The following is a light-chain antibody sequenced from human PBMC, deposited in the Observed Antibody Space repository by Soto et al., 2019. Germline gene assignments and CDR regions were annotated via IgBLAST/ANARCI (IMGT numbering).Light chain of an antibody. V-gene: IGLV2-23*02. CDR3: CSYAGSTTVVV. Sequence: QSALTQPASVSGSPGQSITISCTGTSSDVGSFNLVSWYQQHPGKAPKLLVYEVDKRPTGASNRFSGSKSGNTASLTISGLQTEDEADYYCCSYAGSTTVVVFGGGTKVTVL. J-gene: IGLJ2*01. CDR2: EVD. CDR1: SSDVGSFNL.